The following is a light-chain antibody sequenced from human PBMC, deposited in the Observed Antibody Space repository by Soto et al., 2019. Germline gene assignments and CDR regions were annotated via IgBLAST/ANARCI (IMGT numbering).Light chain of an antibody. CDR3: QQYNSYVT. CDR1: QGISIW. CDR2: KAS. J-gene: IGKJ2*01. Sequence: DIQMTQSPSTLSASVGDRVTITCRASQGISIWLAWYQQKPGKAPNLLIYKASSLGSGVPSRFSGSGSGTEFTLTISSLQPDDFATYYCQQYNSYVTFGQGTKLEIK. V-gene: IGKV1-5*03.